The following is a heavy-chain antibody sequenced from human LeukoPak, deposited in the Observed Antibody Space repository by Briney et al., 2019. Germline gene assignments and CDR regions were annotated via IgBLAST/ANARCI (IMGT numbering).Heavy chain of an antibody. Sequence: GGSLRFSCAASGFTFNSYSMYWVRQAPGKGLEWVSSISSSSSHMFYADSVKGRFSISRDNANNSLYLQMNSLRAEDTAVYYCVRDSGSSYGYYFLHWGQGTLDPVSS. CDR1: GFTFNSYS. CDR3: VRDSGSSYGYYFLH. D-gene: IGHD1-26*01. CDR2: ISSSSSHM. J-gene: IGHJ1*01. V-gene: IGHV3-21*01.